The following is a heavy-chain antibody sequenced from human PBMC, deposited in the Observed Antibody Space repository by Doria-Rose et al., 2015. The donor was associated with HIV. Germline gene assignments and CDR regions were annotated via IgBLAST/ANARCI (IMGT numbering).Heavy chain of an antibody. Sequence: QVQLQQWGPGLVKPSGTLSLTCAVSGASISSSNWWSWVRQPPGKGLEWIGEIYHTGSTNYNPSLKSRVAISADRSTNQVSLKLSSVTAADTAIYYCARDHYDSGGYYRDWGQGTLVTVSS. CDR3: ARDHYDSGGYYRD. CDR2: IYHTGST. CDR1: GASISSSNW. D-gene: IGHD3-22*01. V-gene: IGHV4-4*02. J-gene: IGHJ4*02.